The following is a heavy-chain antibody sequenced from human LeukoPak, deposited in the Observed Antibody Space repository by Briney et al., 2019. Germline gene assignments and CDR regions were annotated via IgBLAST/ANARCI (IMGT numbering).Heavy chain of an antibody. CDR1: GFTFTSYS. J-gene: IGHJ4*02. Sequence: GGSLRLSCAASGFTFTSYSMNWVRQAPGKGLEWVSTISGGGGSTYYADSVKGRFTISRDNSKNTLYLQVSSLRAEDTAVYYCAKGGKWDVTPFDYWGQGTLVTVSS. D-gene: IGHD1-26*01. CDR3: AKGGKWDVTPFDY. V-gene: IGHV3-23*01. CDR2: ISGGGGST.